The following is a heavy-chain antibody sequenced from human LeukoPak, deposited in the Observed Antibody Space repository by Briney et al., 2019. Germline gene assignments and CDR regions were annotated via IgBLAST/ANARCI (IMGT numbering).Heavy chain of an antibody. CDR1: GFTFSSYS. Sequence: GGSLRLSCAASGFTFSSYSMNWVRQAPGKGLEWVSSISSSSSYIYYADSVKGRFTISRDNAKNSLYLQMNSLRAEDTAVYYCARDISSSSEYYGMDVWGQGTTVTVSS. CDR3: ARDISSSSEYYGMDV. V-gene: IGHV3-21*01. CDR2: ISSSSSYI. D-gene: IGHD6-6*01. J-gene: IGHJ6*02.